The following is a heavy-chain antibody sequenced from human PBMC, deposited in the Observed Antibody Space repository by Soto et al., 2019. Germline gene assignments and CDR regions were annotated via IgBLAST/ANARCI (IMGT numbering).Heavy chain of an antibody. CDR1: GGSISSYY. Sequence: SDTLSLTCTVSGGSISSYYWSWIRQPPGKGLEWIGYIYYSGSTNYNPSLKSRVTISVDTSKNQFSLKLSSVTAADTAVYYCARLRDGYEDYWGQGTLVNVSS. CDR3: ARLRDGYEDY. V-gene: IGHV4-59*08. J-gene: IGHJ4*02. D-gene: IGHD5-18*01. CDR2: IYYSGST.